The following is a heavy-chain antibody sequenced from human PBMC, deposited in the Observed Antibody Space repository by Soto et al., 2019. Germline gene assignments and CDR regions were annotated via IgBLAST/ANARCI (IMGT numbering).Heavy chain of an antibody. D-gene: IGHD6-13*01. CDR1: GYRFTSYW. Sequence: GESLKISCKGSGYRFTSYWIGLVRQMPGKGLEWMGIIFPGDSETRYSPSFQGQVTISADKSISTAYLQWSSLKASDTAMYYCASSVATAGDYWGQGTLVTVSS. J-gene: IGHJ4*02. CDR2: IFPGDSET. V-gene: IGHV5-51*01. CDR3: ASSVATAGDY.